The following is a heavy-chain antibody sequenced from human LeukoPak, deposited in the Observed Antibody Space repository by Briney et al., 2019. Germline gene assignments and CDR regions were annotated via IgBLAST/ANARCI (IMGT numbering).Heavy chain of an antibody. CDR2: LSYDGSIK. J-gene: IGHJ4*02. V-gene: IGHV3-30-3*01. D-gene: IGHD6-19*01. CDR3: ARDLVAGSPDYFDY. Sequence: GGSLRLSCAASGFTFSSSPMHWLRQAPGQGLEWVAVLSYDGSIKSYADSVKGRFTISRNTSKNTLYLQMNSLRAEDTAVYYCARDLVAGSPDYFDYWGQGTLVTVSS. CDR1: GFTFSSSP.